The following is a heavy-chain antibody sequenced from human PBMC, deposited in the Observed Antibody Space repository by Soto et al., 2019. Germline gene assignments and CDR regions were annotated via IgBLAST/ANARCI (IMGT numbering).Heavy chain of an antibody. CDR2: ISWHSGRI. Sequence: EVQLVESGGGLVQPGRSLRLSCAASGFTFGDYAMHWVRQAPGKGLEWVSGISWHSGRIDYADSVKGRFTISRDNAKNSLYLEMNSLRAEDTALYFCGKGGYSSDWYVGQWGQGTLVTVSS. V-gene: IGHV3-9*01. J-gene: IGHJ4*02. CDR1: GFTFGDYA. D-gene: IGHD6-19*01. CDR3: GKGGYSSDWYVGQ.